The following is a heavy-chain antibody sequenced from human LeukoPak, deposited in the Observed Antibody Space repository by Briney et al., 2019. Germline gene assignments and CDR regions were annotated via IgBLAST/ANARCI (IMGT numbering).Heavy chain of an antibody. Sequence: PGGSLRLSCAASGFTFSSYSMNWVRQAPGKGLEWVSSISSSSSYMYYADSVKGRFTISRDNSKNTLYLQMNSLRAEDTAVYYCARLLAGSGYARDAFDIWGQGTMVTVSS. J-gene: IGHJ3*02. CDR2: ISSSSSYM. V-gene: IGHV3-21*01. CDR1: GFTFSSYS. D-gene: IGHD3-22*01. CDR3: ARLLAGSGYARDAFDI.